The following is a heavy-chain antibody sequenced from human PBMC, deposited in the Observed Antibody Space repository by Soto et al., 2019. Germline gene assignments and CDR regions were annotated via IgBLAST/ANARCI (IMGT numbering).Heavy chain of an antibody. Sequence: SETLSLTCAVYGGSFSGYYWSWIRQPPGKGLEWIGEINHSGSTNYNPSLKSRVTISVDTSKNQFSLKLSSVTAADTAVYYCARERRGSYWGQGTLVTVS. CDR3: ARERRGSY. CDR1: GGSFSGYY. V-gene: IGHV4-34*01. J-gene: IGHJ4*02. D-gene: IGHD1-26*01. CDR2: INHSGST.